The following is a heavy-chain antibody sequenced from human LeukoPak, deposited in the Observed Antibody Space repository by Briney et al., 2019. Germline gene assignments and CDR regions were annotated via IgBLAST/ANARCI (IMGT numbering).Heavy chain of an antibody. D-gene: IGHD5-24*01. CDR2: IRYDGNNQ. Sequence: PGRSLRLSCAASGFTFSTYGMHWVRQAPGKGLEWVTFIRYDGNNQNYADSVKGRFTISRDNSKNTLYLQMNSLRTEDTAVYYCAKDRGRGMPTNFDYWGQGTLVTVSS. CDR1: GFTFSTYG. J-gene: IGHJ4*02. V-gene: IGHV3-30*02. CDR3: AKDRGRGMPTNFDY.